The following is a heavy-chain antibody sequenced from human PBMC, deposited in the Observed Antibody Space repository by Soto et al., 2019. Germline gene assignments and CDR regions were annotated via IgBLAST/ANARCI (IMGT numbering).Heavy chain of an antibody. CDR1: GFSLSAAGVG. CDR2: IYWDDDQ. Sequence: QITLKESGPTLVKPTQTLTLTCTFSGFSLSAAGVGVGWIRQPPGKALEWLALIYWDDDQRYSPSLKTRLTITKDTSKNQVVLTMTNMDLVDTATYYCAHAYGGTSWPNDAFDVWGQGTVVTVSS. J-gene: IGHJ3*01. D-gene: IGHD2-2*01. CDR3: AHAYGGTSWPNDAFDV. V-gene: IGHV2-5*02.